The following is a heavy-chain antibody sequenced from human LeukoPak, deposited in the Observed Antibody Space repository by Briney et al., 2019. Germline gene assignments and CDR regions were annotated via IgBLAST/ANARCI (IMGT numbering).Heavy chain of an antibody. CDR2: IRQDGSEK. D-gene: IGHD1-20*01. Sequence: GGSLRLSCVVSGFRFSSYWMNWVRQAPGKGLEWVANIRQDGSEKYYADSVKGRFTVSRDNSKNSLYLQMNSLRAEDTAVYYCARDNFCFDYWGQGTLVSVSS. CDR3: ARDNFCFDY. J-gene: IGHJ4*02. CDR1: GFRFSSYW. V-gene: IGHV3-7*01.